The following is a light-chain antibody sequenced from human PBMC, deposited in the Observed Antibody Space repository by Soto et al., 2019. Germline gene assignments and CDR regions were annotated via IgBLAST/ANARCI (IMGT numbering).Light chain of an antibody. Sequence: EIVLTQSPGTLSLSPGERATLSCRASQSVSSYLAWYQQKPGQAPRLLIYDASTRATGISARFSGSGSGTDFPLNISSLEPEDFAVYYCQQRSNWAVTFGQGTNLDIK. CDR3: QQRSNWAVT. CDR2: DAS. J-gene: IGKJ1*01. V-gene: IGKV3-11*01. CDR1: QSVSSY.